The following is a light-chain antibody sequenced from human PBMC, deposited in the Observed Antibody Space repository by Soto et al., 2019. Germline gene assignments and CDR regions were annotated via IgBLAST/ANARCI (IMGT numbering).Light chain of an antibody. CDR3: QQYGNSQT. CDR1: QSVNNF. CDR2: DAS. Sequence: EVVMTQSPATLSVSPGERATLSCRASQSVNNFVAWYQQKPGQAPSLLISDASNRATDIPDKFSGSGSGTDFTLTISRLEPEDFALYYCQQYGNSQTFGQGTKVDIK. V-gene: IGKV3-20*01. J-gene: IGKJ1*01.